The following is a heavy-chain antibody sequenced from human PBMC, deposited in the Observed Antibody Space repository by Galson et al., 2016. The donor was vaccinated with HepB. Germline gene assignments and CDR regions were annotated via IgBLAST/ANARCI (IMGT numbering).Heavy chain of an antibody. V-gene: IGHV3-23*01. Sequence: SLRLSCAASGFAFSSYDMNWVRQAPGKGLEWVSIISANGEAAYYTDSVKGRFTISRYNSKNTLFLQMGSLRAEETAVYYCARRAVLGLGDFWFFFGMDVWGQGTTVTVSS. CDR1: GFAFSSYD. CDR3: ARRAVLGLGDFWFFFGMDV. J-gene: IGHJ6*02. D-gene: IGHD3-3*01. CDR2: ISANGEAA.